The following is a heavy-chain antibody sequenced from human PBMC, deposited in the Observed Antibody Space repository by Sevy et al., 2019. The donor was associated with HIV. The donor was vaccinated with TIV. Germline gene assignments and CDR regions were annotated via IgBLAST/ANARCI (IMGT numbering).Heavy chain of an antibody. Sequence: GGSLRLSCAASGFTFSDFAMSWVRQAPGKGLEWVSAISASGASTYYRDSVRGRFTISRDNSKNTQYLQMSSLRTEDTAVYYCAARKDDFDCWGRGTLVTVSS. CDR2: ISASGAST. J-gene: IGHJ4*02. V-gene: IGHV3-23*01. D-gene: IGHD2-15*01. CDR1: GFTFSDFA. CDR3: AARKDDFDC.